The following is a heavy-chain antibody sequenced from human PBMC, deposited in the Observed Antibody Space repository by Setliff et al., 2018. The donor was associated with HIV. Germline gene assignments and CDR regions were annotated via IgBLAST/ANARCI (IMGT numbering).Heavy chain of an antibody. Sequence: ASVQVSCKASGFSFSRHYMHWVRQAPGEGLEWVAMINPSDGIPSYAQKFQDRVVVTRDTSRSIVYMELSSLLSEDTAVYFCTRAFPPMIPAAFDIWGLGTLVTVS. CDR3: TRAFPPMIPAAFDI. D-gene: IGHD3-16*01. V-gene: IGHV1-46*01. J-gene: IGHJ3*02. CDR1: GFSFSRHY. CDR2: INPSDGIP.